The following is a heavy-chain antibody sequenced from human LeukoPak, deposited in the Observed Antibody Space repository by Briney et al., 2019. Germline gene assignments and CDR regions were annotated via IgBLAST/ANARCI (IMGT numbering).Heavy chain of an antibody. V-gene: IGHV1-2*06. J-gene: IGHJ4*02. D-gene: IGHD6-13*01. CDR2: INPYSGDT. Sequence: ASVKVSCKASGYTFTGYHIHWVRQAPGQGLEWMGRINPYSGDTNSAQKFQGRVTMTRDTSITTAYMDLSSLTPDDTAVYFCARDQGSLTRSWYTGYWGQGTQVTVSS. CDR1: GYTFTGYH. CDR3: ARDQGSLTRSWYTGY.